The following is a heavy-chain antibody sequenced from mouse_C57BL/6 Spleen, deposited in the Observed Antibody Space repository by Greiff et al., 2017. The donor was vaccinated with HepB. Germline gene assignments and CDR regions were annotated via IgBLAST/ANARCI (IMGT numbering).Heavy chain of an antibody. CDR2: IYPGDGDT. CDR1: GYAFSSSW. CDR3: ARGDYDEDYYAMDY. V-gene: IGHV1-82*01. J-gene: IGHJ4*01. Sequence: VQVVESGPELVKPGASVKISCKASGYAFSSSWMNWVKQRPGKGLEWIGRIYPGDGDTNYNGKFKGKATLTADKSSSTAYMQLSSLTSEDSAVYFCARGDYDEDYYAMDYWGQGTSVTVSS. D-gene: IGHD2-4*01.